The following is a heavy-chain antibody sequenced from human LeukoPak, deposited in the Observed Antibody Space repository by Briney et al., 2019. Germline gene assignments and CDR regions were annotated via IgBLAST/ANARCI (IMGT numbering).Heavy chain of an antibody. CDR2: FDPEDGET. CDR3: ASSEQIVGATSFDY. V-gene: IGHV1-24*01. Sequence: ASVKVSCKVSGYTLTELSMHWVRQAPGKGLEWMGGFDPEDGETIYAQKFQGRVTMTEDTSTDTAYMELSCLRSEDTAVYYCASSEQIVGATSFDYWGQGTLVTVSS. D-gene: IGHD1-26*01. J-gene: IGHJ4*02. CDR1: GYTLTELS.